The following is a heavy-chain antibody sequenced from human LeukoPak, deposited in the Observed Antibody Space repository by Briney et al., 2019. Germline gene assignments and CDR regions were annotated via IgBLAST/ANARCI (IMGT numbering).Heavy chain of an antibody. V-gene: IGHV1-18*01. J-gene: IGHJ6*02. Sequence: ASVNVSCKASGYTFTSYGISWVRQPPGQGLEWMGWISAYNGNTNYAQKLQGRVTITSDTSTSTAYMELRSLRSDDTAVYYCARELAASSWYGMDVWGQGTTVTVSS. CDR2: ISAYNGNT. D-gene: IGHD2-15*01. CDR1: GYTFTSYG. CDR3: ARELAASSWYGMDV.